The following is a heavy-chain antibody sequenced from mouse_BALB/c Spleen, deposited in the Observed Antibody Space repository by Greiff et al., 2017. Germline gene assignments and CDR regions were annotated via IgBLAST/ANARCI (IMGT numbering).Heavy chain of an antibody. D-gene: IGHD1-1*01. CDR1: GFTFSSYA. Sequence: EVKLMESGGGLVKPGGSLKLSCAASGFTFSSYAMSWVRQTPEKRLEWVASISSGGSTYYPDSVKGRFTISRDNARNILYLQMSSLRSEDTAMYYCARKPTTVVATRAMDYWGQGTSVTVSS. V-gene: IGHV5-6-5*01. J-gene: IGHJ4*01. CDR2: ISSGGST. CDR3: ARKPTTVVATRAMDY.